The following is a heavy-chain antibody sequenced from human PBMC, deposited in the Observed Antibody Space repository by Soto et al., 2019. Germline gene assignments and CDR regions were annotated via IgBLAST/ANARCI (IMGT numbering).Heavy chain of an antibody. J-gene: IGHJ5*02. Sequence: PGESLKISCKGSGYSFTSYWIGWVRQMPGKGLEWMGIIYPGDSDTRYSPSFQGQVTISADKSISTAYLQWSSLKASDTAMYYCARRSSSWYLGQIFYWFDPWGQGTLVTVSS. CDR3: ARRSSSWYLGQIFYWFDP. V-gene: IGHV5-51*01. CDR1: GYSFTSYW. CDR2: IYPGDSDT. D-gene: IGHD6-13*01.